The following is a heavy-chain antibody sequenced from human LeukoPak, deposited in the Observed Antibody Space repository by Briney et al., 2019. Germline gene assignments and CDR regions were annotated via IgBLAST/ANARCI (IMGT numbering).Heavy chain of an antibody. V-gene: IGHV3-7*01. Sequence: PGGSLRLSCAASGFTFSSYWMSWVRQAPGKGLEWVANIKQDGSEKYYVDSVKGRFTISRDNAKNSLYLQMNSLRAEDTAVYYCAGFHNGYAFDIWGQGTMVTVSS. CDR1: GFTFSSYW. CDR3: AGFHNGYAFDI. J-gene: IGHJ3*02. D-gene: IGHD1-14*01. CDR2: IKQDGSEK.